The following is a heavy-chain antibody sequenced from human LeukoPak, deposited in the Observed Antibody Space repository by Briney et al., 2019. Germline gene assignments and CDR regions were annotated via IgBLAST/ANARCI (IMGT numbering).Heavy chain of an antibody. Sequence: PSETLSLTCTVSDGSISSYYWSWIRQPPGKGLEWIGYINYSGATNYNPSLKSRVSISVDTSKNQFSLKLSSVTAADTAVYYCARFGSDSYGYKYYFDSWGQGSLATVSS. D-gene: IGHD3-16*01. J-gene: IGHJ4*02. V-gene: IGHV4-59*08. CDR2: INYSGAT. CDR1: DGSISSYY. CDR3: ARFGSDSYGYKYYFDS.